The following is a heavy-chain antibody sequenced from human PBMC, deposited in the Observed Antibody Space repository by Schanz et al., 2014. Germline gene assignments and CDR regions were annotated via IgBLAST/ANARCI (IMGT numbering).Heavy chain of an antibody. Sequence: QVQLHESGPGLVKPSETLSLTCTVSGDSISNYYWTWIRQPPGKRLEWIGYIYYSGSTKYNPSLKSRFTMSVDTSKKQFSLRLSSVSAADTAVYYCARHVLPYDAFDIWGQGTVVTVSS. CDR2: IYYSGST. CDR1: GDSISNYY. CDR3: ARHVLPYDAFDI. J-gene: IGHJ3*02. V-gene: IGHV4-59*08.